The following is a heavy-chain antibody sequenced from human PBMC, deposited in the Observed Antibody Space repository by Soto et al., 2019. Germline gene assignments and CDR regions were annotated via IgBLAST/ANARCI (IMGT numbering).Heavy chain of an antibody. V-gene: IGHV1-69*08. D-gene: IGHD3-22*01. Sequence: QVQLVQSGAEVKKPGSSVKVSCKASGGTFSSYSINWVRQAPGQGLEWMGRVIPILGKPNYAQKFQGRVTIRADKSTNTVYIELSSLRSEDTAVYYCARVGDSSGWGAFDIWGQGTVVTVSS. J-gene: IGHJ3*02. CDR3: ARVGDSSGWGAFDI. CDR2: VIPILGKP. CDR1: GGTFSSYS.